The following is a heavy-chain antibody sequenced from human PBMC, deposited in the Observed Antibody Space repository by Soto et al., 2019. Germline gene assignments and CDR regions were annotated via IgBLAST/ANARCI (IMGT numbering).Heavy chain of an antibody. CDR2: ISGSGGST. Sequence: PVGSLRLSCAASAVTFSSYAISWVRQAPVKVLEWVSAISGSGGSTYYADSVKVRFTISRDNSKNTLYLQMNSLRAEDTAVYYCANGGSYYSNWGQGTLLTVSS. J-gene: IGHJ4*02. V-gene: IGHV3-23*01. CDR3: ANGGSYYSN. CDR1: AVTFSSYA. D-gene: IGHD1-26*01.